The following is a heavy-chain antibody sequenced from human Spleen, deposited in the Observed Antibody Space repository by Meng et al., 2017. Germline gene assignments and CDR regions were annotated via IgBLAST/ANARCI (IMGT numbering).Heavy chain of an antibody. Sequence: GESLKISCAASGFTLSNYAMSWVRQAPGKGLEWVSAISGSGGSTYYADSVKGRFTISRDNSKNTLYLQMNSLRAEDTAVYYCAKVLKCSGGSCYSAGLPFDYWGQGTLVTVSS. CDR2: ISGSGGST. V-gene: IGHV3-23*01. J-gene: IGHJ4*02. D-gene: IGHD2-15*01. CDR3: AKVLKCSGGSCYSAGLPFDY. CDR1: GFTLSNYA.